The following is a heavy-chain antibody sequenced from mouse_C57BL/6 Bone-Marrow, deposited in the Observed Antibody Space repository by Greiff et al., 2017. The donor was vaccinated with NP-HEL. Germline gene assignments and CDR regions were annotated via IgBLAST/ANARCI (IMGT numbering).Heavy chain of an antibody. D-gene: IGHD2-5*01. Sequence: PGQGLEWIGNINPSNGGTNYNEKFKSKATLTVDKSSSTAYMQLSSLTSEDSAVYYCARRDYYSNPYYFDYWGQGTTLTVSS. J-gene: IGHJ2*01. V-gene: IGHV1-53*01. CDR2: INPSNGGT. CDR3: ARRDYYSNPYYFDY.